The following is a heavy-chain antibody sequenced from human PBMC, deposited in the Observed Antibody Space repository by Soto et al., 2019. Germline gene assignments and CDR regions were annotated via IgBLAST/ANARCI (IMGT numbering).Heavy chain of an antibody. CDR3: ARQPWSLRQQLILGDFYYRMDV. CDR2: ITSSSSYT. J-gene: IGHJ6*02. D-gene: IGHD6-13*01. CDR1: GFTFSDYY. Sequence: RRLSCAASGFTFSDYYMSWIRQAPGKGLEWVSYITSSSSYTNYADSVKGRFTISRDNAKNSLYLQMNSLRAEDTAVYYCARQPWSLRQQLILGDFYYRMDVWGQGTTDTLPS. V-gene: IGHV3-11*06.